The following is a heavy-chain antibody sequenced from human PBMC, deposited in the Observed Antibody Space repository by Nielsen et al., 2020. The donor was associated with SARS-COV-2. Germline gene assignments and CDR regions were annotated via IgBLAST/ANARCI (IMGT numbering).Heavy chain of an antibody. CDR1: GGSISSGGYY. J-gene: IGHJ3*02. V-gene: IGHV4-31*03. D-gene: IGHD4-17*01. CDR3: ARVYGVVDAFDI. CDR2: IYYSGST. Sequence: SETLSLTCTVSGGSISSGGYYWSWIRQHPGKGLEWIGYIYYSGSTYYNPTLKSRVTISVDMSKNQFSLKLNSVTAADTAVYYCARVYGVVDAFDIWGQGTMVTVSS.